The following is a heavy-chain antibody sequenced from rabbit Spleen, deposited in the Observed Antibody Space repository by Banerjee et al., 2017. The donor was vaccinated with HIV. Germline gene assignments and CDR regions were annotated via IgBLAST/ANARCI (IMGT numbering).Heavy chain of an antibody. CDR2: IYTGSGRT. Sequence: QSLEESGGDLVKPGASLTLTCKASGFDFSSYGVSWVRQAPGKGLEWIGYIYTGSGRTYYASWAKGRVTISKTSSTTVTLQMTSLTAADTATYSCARDGAGGSYFALWGPGTLVTVS. D-gene: IGHD8-1*01. V-gene: IGHV1S40*01. CDR1: GFDFSSYG. J-gene: IGHJ6*01. CDR3: ARDGAGGSYFAL.